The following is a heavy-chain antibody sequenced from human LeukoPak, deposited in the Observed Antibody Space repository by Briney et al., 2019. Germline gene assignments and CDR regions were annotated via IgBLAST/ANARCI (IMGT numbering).Heavy chain of an antibody. D-gene: IGHD2-2*01. Sequence: SVKVSCKASGGTFSSYAISWVRQVPGQGLEWMGGIIPIFGTANYAQKFQGRVTITADKSTSTAYMELSSLRSEDTAVYYCAREGPIVVVPAALDYWGQGTLVTVSS. J-gene: IGHJ4*02. CDR2: IIPIFGTA. CDR1: GGTFSSYA. V-gene: IGHV1-69*06. CDR3: AREGPIVVVPAALDY.